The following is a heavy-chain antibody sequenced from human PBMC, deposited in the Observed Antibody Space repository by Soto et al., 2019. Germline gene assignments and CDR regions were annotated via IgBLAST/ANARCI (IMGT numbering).Heavy chain of an antibody. CDR2: ISISDSYI. CDR1: GCTFISNS. Sequence: WVSLRRSWSASGCTFISNSIHFLRHSPIRPLDWVSAISISDSYIYYAYSWKCRITISRDNAKISLHLQMNSLRAEDTAVYYCERERYCSSTSCYSLYYYGMDVWGQGTTVTVSS. J-gene: IGHJ6*02. D-gene: IGHD2-2*02. V-gene: IGHV3-21*01. CDR3: ERERYCSSTSCYSLYYYGMDV.